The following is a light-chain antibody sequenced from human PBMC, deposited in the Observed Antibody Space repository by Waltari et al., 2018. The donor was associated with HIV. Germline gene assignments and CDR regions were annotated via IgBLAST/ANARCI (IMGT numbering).Light chain of an antibody. CDR3: ASWDDNLGHWI. J-gene: IGLJ2*01. CDR2: RND. CDR1: KSNIGNNF. V-gene: IGLV1-47*01. Sequence: QPKMTQAPSASKTPGQRITTSCSGTKSNIGNNFIYWYQQIAGAAPRLVMARNDQRPAGVPDRFSGTKSGTSAFLAITGLRLDDEATYFCASWDDNLGHWIFGGGTKLTVL.